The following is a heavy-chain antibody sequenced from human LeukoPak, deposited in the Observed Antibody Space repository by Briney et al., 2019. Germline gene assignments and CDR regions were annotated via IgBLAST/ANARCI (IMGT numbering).Heavy chain of an antibody. CDR1: GFTFSGYA. CDR3: AKDLGIAAAGPEYYYYGMDV. V-gene: IGHV3-23*01. J-gene: IGHJ6*02. CDR2: ISGSGATT. Sequence: GGSLRLSCAASGFTFSGYAMSWVRQAPGKGLDWVSAISGSGATTYYADSVQGRFTISRDNSKNTLSLQMNSLRAEDTAVYYCAKDLGIAAAGPEYYYYGMDVWGQGTTVTVSS. D-gene: IGHD6-13*01.